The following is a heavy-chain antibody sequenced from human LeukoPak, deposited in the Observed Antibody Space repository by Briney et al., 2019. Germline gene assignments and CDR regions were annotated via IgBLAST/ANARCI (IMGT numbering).Heavy chain of an antibody. CDR2: INPNSGGT. V-gene: IGHV1-2*02. Sequence: ASVKVSCKASGYTFTGYYMHWVRQAPGQGLEWMGWINPNSGGTNYAQKFQGRVTMTRDTSISTAYMELSRLRPDDTAVYYCARRGTIFGVVIEYYFDYWGQGTLVTVSS. CDR3: ARRGTIFGVVIEYYFDY. J-gene: IGHJ4*02. D-gene: IGHD3-3*01. CDR1: GYTFTGYY.